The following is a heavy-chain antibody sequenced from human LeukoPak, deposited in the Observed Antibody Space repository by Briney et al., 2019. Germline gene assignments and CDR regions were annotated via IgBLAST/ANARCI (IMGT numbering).Heavy chain of an antibody. CDR1: GYTFTGYY. V-gene: IGHV1-2*02. CDR3: ARDPPRVAVAGTTPWDY. D-gene: IGHD6-19*01. CDR2: INPNSGGT. Sequence: ASVKVSCKASGYTFTGYYMHWVRQAPGQGLEWMGWINPNSGGTNYAQKFQGRVTMTRDTSISTAHMELSRLRSDDTAVYYCARDPPRVAVAGTTPWDYWGQGTLVTVSS. J-gene: IGHJ4*02.